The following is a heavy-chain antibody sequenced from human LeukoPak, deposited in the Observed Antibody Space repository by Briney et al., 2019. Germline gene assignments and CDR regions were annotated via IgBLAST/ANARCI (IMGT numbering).Heavy chain of an antibody. CDR2: ISSSGST. V-gene: IGHV4-4*07. J-gene: IGHJ4*02. D-gene: IGHD1-26*01. CDR3: ASGRPHSASYYHY. Sequence: SETLSLTCTVSGGSTSVYYWSWIRQSAGKGLEWIGRISSSGSTNYNPSLKSRVTMSVDPSKNQISLKVTSVTAADTAVYYCASGRPHSASYYHYWGQGTLVTVSS. CDR1: GGSTSVYY.